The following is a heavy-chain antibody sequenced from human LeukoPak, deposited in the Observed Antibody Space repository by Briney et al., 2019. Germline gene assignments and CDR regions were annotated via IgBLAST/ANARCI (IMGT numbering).Heavy chain of an antibody. CDR3: AKDLPVDYYGSGSDY. J-gene: IGHJ4*02. V-gene: IGHV3-23*01. CDR1: GFTFSSYG. D-gene: IGHD3-10*01. CDR2: ISGSGGST. Sequence: GGSLRLSCAASGFTFSSYGMSWVRQAPGKGLEWVSAISGSGGSTYYADSVKGRFTISRGNSKNTLYLQMNSLRAEDTAVYYCAKDLPVDYYGSGSDYWGQGTLVTVSS.